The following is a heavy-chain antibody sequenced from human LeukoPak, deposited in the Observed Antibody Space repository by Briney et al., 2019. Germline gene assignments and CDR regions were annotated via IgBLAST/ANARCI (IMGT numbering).Heavy chain of an antibody. V-gene: IGHV1-2*04. CDR2: INPNSGGT. J-gene: IGHJ4*02. D-gene: IGHD1-26*01. Sequence: GASVKVSCKASGYTFTGYYMHWVRQAPGQGLEWMGWINPNSGGTNYAQKFQGWVTMTRDTSISTAYMELRSLRSDDTAVYYCARRKIVGATEEDYWGQGTLVTVSS. CDR3: ARRKIVGATEEDY. CDR1: GYTFTGYY.